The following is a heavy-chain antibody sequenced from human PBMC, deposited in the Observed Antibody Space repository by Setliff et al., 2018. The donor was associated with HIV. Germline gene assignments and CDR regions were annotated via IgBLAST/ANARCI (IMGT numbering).Heavy chain of an antibody. J-gene: IGHJ4*02. D-gene: IGHD2-2*01. CDR3: AASRGFLVQAD. V-gene: IGHV3-20*04. Sequence: GGSLRLSCAASGFTFDDYGMSWVRQAPGKGLEWVSGINWNGGSTGYADSVKGRFTISRDNAKNSLYLQMNSLRVDDTAVYYCAASRGFLVQADWGQGTLVTVSS. CDR2: INWNGGST. CDR1: GFTFDDYG.